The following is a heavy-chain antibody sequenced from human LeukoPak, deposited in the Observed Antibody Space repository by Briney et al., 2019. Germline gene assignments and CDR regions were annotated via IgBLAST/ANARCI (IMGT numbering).Heavy chain of an antibody. V-gene: IGHV5-51*01. CDR1: GSSFTSYW. CDR2: SYPGDSDT. CDR3: ASQADYGDYRFDY. J-gene: IGHJ4*02. D-gene: IGHD4-17*01. Sequence: GESLKISCKGSGSSFTSYWIGWVRQMPGKGLEWMGISYPGDSDTRYSPSFQGQVTISADKSISTAYLQWSSLKASDTAMYYCASQADYGDYRFDYWGQGTLVTVSS.